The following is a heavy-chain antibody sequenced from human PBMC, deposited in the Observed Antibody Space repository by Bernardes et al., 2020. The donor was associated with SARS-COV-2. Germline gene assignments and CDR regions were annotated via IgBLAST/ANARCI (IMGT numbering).Heavy chain of an antibody. CDR1: GITFSNYA. V-gene: IGHV3-23*01. CDR2: ISGNGAGT. Sequence: GGSLRLSCAASGITFSNYAMSWVRQAPGKGLEWVSAISGNGAGTYYADSVKGRFTISRDNSKNTLYLQMNSLRAEDTAVYYCAEGFDVWGQGTRVTVSS. CDR3: AEGFDV. J-gene: IGHJ4*02.